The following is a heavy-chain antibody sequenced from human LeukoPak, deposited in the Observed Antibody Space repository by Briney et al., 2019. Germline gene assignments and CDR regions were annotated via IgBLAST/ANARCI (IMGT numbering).Heavy chain of an antibody. J-gene: IGHJ4*02. CDR3: ARVLVRGVTDY. V-gene: IGHV3-11*04. CDR1: GFTFSDYY. Sequence: GGSLRLSCAASGFTFSDYYMSWIRQAPGKGLEWVSYISSSGSTIYYADSVKGRFTISRDNAKNTLYLQMNSLRAEDTAVYYCARVLVRGVTDYWGQGTLVTVSS. D-gene: IGHD3-10*01. CDR2: ISSSGSTI.